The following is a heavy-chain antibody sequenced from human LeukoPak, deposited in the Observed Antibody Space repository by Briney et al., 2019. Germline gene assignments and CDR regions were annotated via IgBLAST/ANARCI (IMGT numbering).Heavy chain of an antibody. CDR2: IYYSGST. D-gene: IGHD3-3*01. CDR1: GGSISSSSYY. Sequence: SATLSPTCTVSGGSISSSSYYRGWIRQPPGKGLEWIGRIYYSGSTYYNPSLKSRVTISVDTSKNQFSLKLSSVTAADTAVYYRARQSYDFWSGSTLNWFDPWGQGTLVTVSS. CDR3: ARQSYDFWSGSTLNWFDP. J-gene: IGHJ5*02. V-gene: IGHV4-39*01.